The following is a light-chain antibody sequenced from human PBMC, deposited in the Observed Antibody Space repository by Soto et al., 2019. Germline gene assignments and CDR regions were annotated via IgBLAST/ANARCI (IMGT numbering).Light chain of an antibody. CDR3: QQYAISPWT. J-gene: IGKJ1*01. CDR1: ESVATNY. CDR2: DAS. V-gene: IGKV3-20*01. Sequence: IVLTQSPGTLSLSPGERATLSCRASESVATNYLAWYQQKPGQAPRLLIFDASTRAVGIPDRFSGSGSGTDFTLIISRLEPEDFAVYHCQQYAISPWTFGQGTKVDIK.